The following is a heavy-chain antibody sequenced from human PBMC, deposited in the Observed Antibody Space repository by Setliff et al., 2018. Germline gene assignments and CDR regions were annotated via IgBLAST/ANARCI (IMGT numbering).Heavy chain of an antibody. CDR3: ARGGYSYGY. V-gene: IGHV3-48*03. CDR1: GFFFSGFE. J-gene: IGHJ4*02. Sequence: LRLSCAASGFFFSGFEMTWVRQAPGRGLEWIAYITSGSGDTIKYADSVKGRFTISRDNAKNSLYLQMNNLRAEDTAVYYCARGGYSYGYWGQGTLVTVSS. CDR2: ITSGSGDTI. D-gene: IGHD5-18*01.